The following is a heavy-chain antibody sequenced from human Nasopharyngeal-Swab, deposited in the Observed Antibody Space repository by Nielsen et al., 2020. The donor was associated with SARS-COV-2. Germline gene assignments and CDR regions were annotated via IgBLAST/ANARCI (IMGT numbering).Heavy chain of an antibody. J-gene: IGHJ4*02. D-gene: IGHD1-26*01. CDR1: EFTMSRNG. CDR2: ISSSSSTS. V-gene: IGHV3-48*02. Sequence: GESLKTSCAASEFTMSRNGMHWVRQAPGKGLEWVAYISSSSSTSYYADSVKGRFTISRDNPKNSLYLQMNSLRDEDTALYYCARDVAIVGATIENWGQGTLVTVSS. CDR3: ARDVAIVGATIEN.